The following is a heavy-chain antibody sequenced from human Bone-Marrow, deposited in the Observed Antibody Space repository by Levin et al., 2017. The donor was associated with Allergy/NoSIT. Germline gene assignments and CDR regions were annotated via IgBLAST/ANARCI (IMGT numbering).Heavy chain of an antibody. CDR1: GYTFTDYY. Sequence: GASVKVSCKTSGYTFTDYYMHWVRQAPGQRLEWMGILNPGTGSTNSALKFRDRVTMTIDTSTTTISMELRSLTSEDTAVYFCARAGPADTTADYWRQGTLITVSS. J-gene: IGHJ4*02. CDR2: LNPGTGST. CDR3: ARAGPADTTADY. V-gene: IGHV1-46*01. D-gene: IGHD1-1*01.